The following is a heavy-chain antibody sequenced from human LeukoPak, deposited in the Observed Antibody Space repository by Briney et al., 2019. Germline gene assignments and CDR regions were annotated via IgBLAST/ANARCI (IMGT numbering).Heavy chain of an antibody. J-gene: IGHJ3*02. CDR2: IIPIFGTA. D-gene: IGHD1-26*01. CDR3: ARGRSGSYFGAFDI. CDR1: GGTFSSYA. V-gene: IGHV1-69*05. Sequence: GSSVKVSCKASGGTFSSYAISWVRQAPGQGLEWMGRIIPIFGTANYAQKFQGRVTMTRNTSISTAYMELSSLRSEDTAVYYCARGRSGSYFGAFDIWGQGTMVTVSS.